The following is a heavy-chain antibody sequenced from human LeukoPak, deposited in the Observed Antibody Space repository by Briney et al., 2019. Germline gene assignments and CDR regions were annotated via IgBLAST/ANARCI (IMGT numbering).Heavy chain of an antibody. Sequence: SETLSLTCTVSGGFISSGGYYWSWIRQPPGKGLEWIGYIYHSGSTYYNPSLKSRVTISVDRSKNQFSLKLSSVTAADTAVYYCARGCSSTSCYVGAFDIWGQGTMVTVSS. CDR2: IYHSGST. CDR3: ARGCSSTSCYVGAFDI. D-gene: IGHD2-2*01. V-gene: IGHV4-30-2*01. CDR1: GGFISSGGYY. J-gene: IGHJ3*02.